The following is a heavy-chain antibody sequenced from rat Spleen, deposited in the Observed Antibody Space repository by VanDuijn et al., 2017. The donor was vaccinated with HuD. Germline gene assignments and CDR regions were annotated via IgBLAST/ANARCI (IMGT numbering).Heavy chain of an antibody. CDR1: GFTFSNYY. CDR3: ARLVSFDY. J-gene: IGHJ2*01. CDR2: IIYDGSRT. Sequence: EVQLVESGGGLVQPGRSMKLSCATSGFTFSNYYMAWVRQAPTKGLEWVATIIYDGSRTYYRDSVKGRFTISRVNSENTVYLQMNSLRSKDTATYYCARLVSFDYWGQGVMVTVSS. V-gene: IGHV5-22*01.